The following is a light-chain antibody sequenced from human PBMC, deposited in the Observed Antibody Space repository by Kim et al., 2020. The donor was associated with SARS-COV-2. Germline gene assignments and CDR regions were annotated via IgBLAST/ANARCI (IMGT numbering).Light chain of an antibody. Sequence: SYELTQPPSVSVSPGQTASITCSGDKLGDKYACWYQQKPGQSPVLVIYQDSKRPSGIPERFSGSNSGNTATLTISGTQAMDEADYYCQAWDSIPFWVFGGGTQLTVL. CDR1: KLGDKY. CDR2: QDS. J-gene: IGLJ3*02. CDR3: QAWDSIPFWV. V-gene: IGLV3-1*01.